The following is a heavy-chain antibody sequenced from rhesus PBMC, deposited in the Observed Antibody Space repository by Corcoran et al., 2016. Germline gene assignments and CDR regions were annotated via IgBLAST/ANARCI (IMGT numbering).Heavy chain of an antibody. CDR2: ISGSSGST. CDR1: GGSVSSSNW. D-gene: IGHD6-37*01. J-gene: IGHJ4*01. CDR3: ARTSSGGWSYDY. V-gene: IGHV4-65*01. Sequence: QVQLQESGPGLVKPSETLSLTCAVSGGSVSSSNWWSWIRQPPGKGLEWIGYISGSSGSTYYNPSLKSRVTISTDTSKNQFSLKLSSVTDADTAVYYCARTSSGGWSYDYWGQGVLVTVSS.